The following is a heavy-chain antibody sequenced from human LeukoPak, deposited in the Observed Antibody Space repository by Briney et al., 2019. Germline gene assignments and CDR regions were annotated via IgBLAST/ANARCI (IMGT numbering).Heavy chain of an antibody. V-gene: IGHV4-4*07. CDR1: DDSITIYY. CDR2: IYTSGST. D-gene: IGHD6-19*01. Sequence: SETLSLTCTVSDDSITIYYWTWIRQPAGKGLEWSGRIYTSGSTNYNPSLKSRVTMSVDTSKNQFSLKLSSVTAADTAVYYCARVSTVAGTAPFWCYYYMDVWGKGTTVTISS. CDR3: ARVSTVAGTAPFWCYYYMDV. J-gene: IGHJ6*03.